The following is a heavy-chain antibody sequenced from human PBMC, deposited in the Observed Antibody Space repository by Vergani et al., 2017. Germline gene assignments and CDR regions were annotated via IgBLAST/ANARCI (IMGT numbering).Heavy chain of an antibody. Sequence: QLQLQESGPGLVKPSETLSLTCTVSGGSISSSSYYWGWIRQPPGKGLEWIGSIYYSGSTYYNPSLKSRVTISVDTSKNQFSLKLSSVTAADTAVYYCARGIAVAGTFSFPDYWGQGTLVTVSS. D-gene: IGHD6-19*01. CDR3: ARGIAVAGTFSFPDY. CDR1: GGSISSSSYY. J-gene: IGHJ4*02. CDR2: IYYSGST. V-gene: IGHV4-39*07.